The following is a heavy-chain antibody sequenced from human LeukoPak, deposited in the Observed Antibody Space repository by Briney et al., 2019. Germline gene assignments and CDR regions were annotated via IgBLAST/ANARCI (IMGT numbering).Heavy chain of an antibody. Sequence: GGSLRLSCAASGFTFSTYGMHWVRQAPGKGLEWVAVIWYDGSNKYYVDSVKGRFTISRDNFKDTLYLQMDSLRAEDTAVYYCARADCGGDCYVDYWGQGTLVTVSS. CDR3: ARADCGGDCYVDY. CDR2: IWYDGSNK. CDR1: GFTFSTYG. V-gene: IGHV3-33*01. D-gene: IGHD2-21*02. J-gene: IGHJ4*02.